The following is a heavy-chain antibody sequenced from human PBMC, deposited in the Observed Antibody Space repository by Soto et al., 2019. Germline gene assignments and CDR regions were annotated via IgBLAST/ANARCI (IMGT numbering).Heavy chain of an antibody. V-gene: IGHV4-59*08. CDR1: GGSISSYY. CDR2: IYYSGST. CDR3: ARLSSNWFDP. Sequence: SETLSLTCTVSGGSISSYYWSWIRQPPGKGLEWIGYIYYSGSTNYNPSLKSRVTISVDTSKNQFSLKLSSVTAADTAVYYCARLSSNWFDPWGQGTLVTVSS. J-gene: IGHJ5*02.